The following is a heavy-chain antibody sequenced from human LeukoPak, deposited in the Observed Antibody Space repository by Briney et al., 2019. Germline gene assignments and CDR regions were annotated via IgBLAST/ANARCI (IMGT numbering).Heavy chain of an antibody. J-gene: IGHJ4*02. CDR1: GFTFDAYA. D-gene: IGHD6-6*01. V-gene: IGHV3-9*01. Sequence: GGSLRLSCAASGFTFDAYAMHWVRQAPGKGLEWVSGISWSGGGMGYAVSVKGRFTISRDNAKNSLYLQMNSLRDEDTALYYCAKDITGGRSSPYFDPGRQGTRVSVSS. CDR2: ISWSGGGM. CDR3: AKDITGGRSSPYFDP.